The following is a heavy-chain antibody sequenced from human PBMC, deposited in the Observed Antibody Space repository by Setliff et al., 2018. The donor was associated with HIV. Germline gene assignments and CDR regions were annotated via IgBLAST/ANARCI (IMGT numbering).Heavy chain of an antibody. CDR2: IDHSGST. Sequence: ETLSLTCAVYGGSVSGYYWSWIRQPPGKGLEWIGEIDHSGSTNYNPSLKSRVTISVDTSKNQFSLKLSSVTAADMAVYYCARDRSNWNYGKNYMDVWGKGTTVTVSS. D-gene: IGHD1-7*01. CDR3: ARDRSNWNYGKNYMDV. CDR1: GGSVSGYY. V-gene: IGHV4-34*01. J-gene: IGHJ6*03.